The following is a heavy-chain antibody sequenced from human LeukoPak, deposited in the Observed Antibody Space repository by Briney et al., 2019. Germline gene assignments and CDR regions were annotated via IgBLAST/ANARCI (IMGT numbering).Heavy chain of an antibody. CDR2: ISPTGSTT. Sequence: GGSLRLSCTASGFSFSGHWMHWARQLPGKGLVWVSRISPTGSTTSYADSVKGRFTVSRDNAKNTLYLQVNNLRAEDTALYHCARNNGMDVWGQGTTVIVSS. CDR1: GFSFSGHW. CDR3: ARNNGMDV. V-gene: IGHV3-74*01. J-gene: IGHJ6*02.